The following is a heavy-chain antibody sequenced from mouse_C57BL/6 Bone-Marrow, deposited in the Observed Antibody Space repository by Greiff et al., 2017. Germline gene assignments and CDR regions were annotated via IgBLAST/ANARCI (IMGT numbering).Heavy chain of an antibody. CDR1: GFNIKDDY. CDR2: IDPENGDT. CDR3: TTGDYDVAMDY. V-gene: IGHV14-4*01. D-gene: IGHD2-4*01. J-gene: IGHJ4*01. Sequence: EVQLQQSGAELVRPGASVKLSCTASGFNIKDDYMHWVKQRPEQGLEWIGWIDPENGDTEYASKFQGKATITADTSSNTAYLQLSSLTSEDTAVYYCTTGDYDVAMDYWGQGTSVTVSS.